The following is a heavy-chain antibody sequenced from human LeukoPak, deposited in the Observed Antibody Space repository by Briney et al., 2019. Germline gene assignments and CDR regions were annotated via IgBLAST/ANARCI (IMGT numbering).Heavy chain of an antibody. CDR3: ARLYNSGWSRTAFDI. CDR1: GYTFTGYY. V-gene: IGHV1-2*04. CDR2: INPNSGGT. Sequence: GASVKVSCKASGYTFTGYYMHWVRQAPGQGLEWMGWINPNSGGTNYAQKFQGWVTMTRDTSISTAYMELSRLRSDDTAVYYCARLYNSGWSRTAFDIWGQGTMVTVSS. D-gene: IGHD6-19*01. J-gene: IGHJ3*02.